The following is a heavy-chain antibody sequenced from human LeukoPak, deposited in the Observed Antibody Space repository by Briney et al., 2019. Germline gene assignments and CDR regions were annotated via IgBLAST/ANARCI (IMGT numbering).Heavy chain of an antibody. CDR3: ARVDTAMGYYYYYYMDV. J-gene: IGHJ6*03. CDR2: IYYSGST. CDR1: GGSISSYY. Sequence: SETLSLTCTVSGGSISSYYWSWIRQPPGKGLEWIGYIYYSGSTNYSPSLKSRVTISVDTSKNQISLKLSSVTAADTAVYYCARVDTAMGYYYYYYMDVWGKGTTVTVSS. V-gene: IGHV4-59*01. D-gene: IGHD5-18*01.